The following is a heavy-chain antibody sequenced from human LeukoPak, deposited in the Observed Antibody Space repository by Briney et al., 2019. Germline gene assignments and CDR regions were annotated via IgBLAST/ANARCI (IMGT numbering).Heavy chain of an antibody. CDR1: GFTFDDYA. Sequence: PEGSLRLPCAASGFTFDDYAMHWVRQAPGKGLEWVSYISSSGSTIYYADSVKGRFTISRDNAKNSLYLQMNSLRAEDTAVYYCAELGITMIGGVWGKGTTVTISS. V-gene: IGHV3-48*03. CDR2: ISSSGSTI. CDR3: AELGITMIGGV. J-gene: IGHJ6*04. D-gene: IGHD3-10*02.